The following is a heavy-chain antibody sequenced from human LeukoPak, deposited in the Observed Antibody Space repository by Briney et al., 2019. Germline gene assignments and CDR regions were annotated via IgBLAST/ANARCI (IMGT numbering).Heavy chain of an antibody. CDR1: GDSVSSNSAG. J-gene: IGHJ6*02. D-gene: IGHD6-13*01. Sequence: SQTLSLTCAISGDSVSSNSAGWKWIRLSPSRGLEWLGRTYYRSKWYNDYAVSVESRITINPDTSKNQFSLQLNSVTPEDTAVYYCARWAAGHGMDVWGQGTTVTVS. CDR3: ARWAAGHGMDV. V-gene: IGHV6-1*01. CDR2: TYYRSKWYN.